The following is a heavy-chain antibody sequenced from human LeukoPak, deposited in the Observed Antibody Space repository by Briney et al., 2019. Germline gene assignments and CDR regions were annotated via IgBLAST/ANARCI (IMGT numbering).Heavy chain of an antibody. V-gene: IGHV4-34*01. CDR3: ARSIMITFGGVIVMKKPNWFDP. CDR1: GGSFSGYY. Sequence: SETLSLTCAVYGGSFSGYYWSWIRQPPGKGLEWIGEINHSGSTNYNPSLKSRVTISVDTSKNQFSLKLSSVTAADTAVYYCARSIMITFGGVIVMKKPNWFDPWGQGTLVTVSS. CDR2: INHSGST. J-gene: IGHJ5*02. D-gene: IGHD3-16*02.